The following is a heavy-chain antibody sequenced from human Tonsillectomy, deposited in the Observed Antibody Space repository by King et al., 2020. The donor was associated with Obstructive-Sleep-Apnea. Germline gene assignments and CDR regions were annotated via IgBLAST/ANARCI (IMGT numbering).Heavy chain of an antibody. CDR2: IYHSGST. D-gene: IGHD3-22*01. CDR3: ARIDYDSTAYFDY. J-gene: IGHJ4*02. Sequence: QLQESGPGLVKPSETLSLTCTVSGYSISSGYYWGWIRQPPGKGLEWIGSIYHSGSTYNNPSLKSRVTISLDTSKNQFSLKLSSVTAADTAVYYCARIDYDSTAYFDYWGQGTLVTVSS. CDR1: GYSISSGYY. V-gene: IGHV4-38-2*02.